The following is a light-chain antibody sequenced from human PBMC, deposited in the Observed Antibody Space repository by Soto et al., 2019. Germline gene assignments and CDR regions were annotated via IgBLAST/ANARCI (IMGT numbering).Light chain of an antibody. Sequence: QSALTQPASVSGSPGQSVTISCTGTSSDVGRYNYVSWYQQHPGKAPKLMIFDVTRRPSGVSNRFSGSKSGNTASLTISGLQAEDEADYYCSSYTSSSTVVFGGGTKLTVL. CDR3: SSYTSSSTVV. CDR2: DVT. J-gene: IGLJ2*01. CDR1: SSDVGRYNY. V-gene: IGLV2-14*03.